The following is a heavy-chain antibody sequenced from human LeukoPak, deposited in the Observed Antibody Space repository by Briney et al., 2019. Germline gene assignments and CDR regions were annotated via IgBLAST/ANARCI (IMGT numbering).Heavy chain of an antibody. CDR3: AREALVGAGGFDY. J-gene: IGHJ4*02. V-gene: IGHV4-59*11. CDR2: IYYSGST. Sequence: PSETLSLTCTVSGGSISSHYWSWIRQPPGKGLEWIGYIYYSGSTNYNPSLKSRVTISVDTSKTQFSLKLSSVTAADTAVYYCAREALVGAGGFDYWGQGTLVTVSS. D-gene: IGHD1-26*01. CDR1: GGSISSHY.